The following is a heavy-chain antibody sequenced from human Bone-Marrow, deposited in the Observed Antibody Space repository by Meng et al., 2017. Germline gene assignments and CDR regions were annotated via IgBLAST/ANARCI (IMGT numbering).Heavy chain of an antibody. V-gene: IGHV3-33*01. Sequence: GESLKISCAASGFTFSSYGMHWVRQAPGKGLEWVAVIWYDGSNKYYADSVKGRFTISRDNSKNTLYLQMNSLRAEDTAVYYCARGRRELKYYYDSSPYYFDYWGQGTLVTVSS. CDR3: ARGRRELKYYYDSSPYYFDY. CDR2: IWYDGSNK. J-gene: IGHJ4*02. D-gene: IGHD3-22*01. CDR1: GFTFSSYG.